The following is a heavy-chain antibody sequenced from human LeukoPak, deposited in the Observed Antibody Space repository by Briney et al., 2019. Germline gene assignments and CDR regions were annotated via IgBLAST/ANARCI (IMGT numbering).Heavy chain of an antibody. J-gene: IGHJ4*02. CDR1: GGSFSGYY. V-gene: IGHV4-34*01. D-gene: IGHD3-16*01. CDR3: ARGSRVWGSYVDY. Sequence: SETVSLTCAVYGGSFSGYYWSWIRQPPGKGLEWIGEINHSGSTNYNPSLKSRVTISLDTSKNQFSLKLRSVTAADTAVYNCARGSRVWGSYVDYWGQDTLVTVSS. CDR2: INHSGST.